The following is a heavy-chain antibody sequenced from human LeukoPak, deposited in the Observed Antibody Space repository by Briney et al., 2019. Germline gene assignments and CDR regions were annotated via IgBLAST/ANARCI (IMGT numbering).Heavy chain of an antibody. D-gene: IGHD6-13*01. CDR1: GHSIINSFY. V-gene: IGHV4-38-2*02. CDR2: IYHTGST. CDR3: ARDLGIAAAGWFDP. J-gene: IGHJ5*02. Sequence: SETLSLTCTVSGHSIINSFYWGWIRQPPGKGLEWIGSIYHTGSTYYNPSLKSRLTISVDTSKNQFSLKLSSVTAADTAVYYCARDLGIAAAGWFDPWGQGTLVTVSS.